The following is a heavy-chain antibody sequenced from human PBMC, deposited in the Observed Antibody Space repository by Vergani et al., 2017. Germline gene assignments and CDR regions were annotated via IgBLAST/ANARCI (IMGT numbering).Heavy chain of an antibody. CDR1: GGSFSGYY. V-gene: IGHV4-34*01. D-gene: IGHD3-22*01. J-gene: IGHJ4*02. CDR2: INHSGST. Sequence: QVQLQQWGAGLLKPSETLSLTCAVYGGSFSGYYWSWIRQPPGKGLEWIGEINHSGSTNYNPSLKSRVTISVDTSKNQFSLKLSSVTAADTAGYYCARIRAKTRYYYDSSGEETNDYWGQGTLVTVSS. CDR3: ARIRAKTRYYYDSSGEETNDY.